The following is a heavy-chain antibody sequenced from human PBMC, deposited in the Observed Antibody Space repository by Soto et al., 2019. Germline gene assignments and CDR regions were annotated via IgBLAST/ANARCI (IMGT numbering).Heavy chain of an antibody. Sequence: QVQLQESGPGLVKPSETLSLTCTVSGGSIRSYYWSWIRQPPGKGLEWIGYIYYSGSTNYNPSLRSRVTISVDTSKNQPSLKLSSVTAADTAVYYCARNYGHAFDIWGQGTMVTVSS. D-gene: IGHD1-7*01. J-gene: IGHJ3*02. CDR2: IYYSGST. CDR3: ARNYGHAFDI. V-gene: IGHV4-59*01. CDR1: GGSIRSYY.